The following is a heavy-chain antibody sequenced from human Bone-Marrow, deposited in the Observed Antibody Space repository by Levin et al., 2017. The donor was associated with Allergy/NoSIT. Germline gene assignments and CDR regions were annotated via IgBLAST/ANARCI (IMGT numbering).Heavy chain of an antibody. J-gene: IGHJ5*02. V-gene: IGHV1-46*03. Sequence: RASVKVSCKTSGYVFATHYMHWVRQAPRQGLEWMGLIDPSGGATTYAQNFQGRVTVTRDASTATVYLELTNLTSEDTGIYYYTRDNRMPVGGTGWFDPWGQGTLVTVFS. CDR1: GYVFATHY. CDR3: TRDNRMPVGGTGWFDP. D-gene: IGHD4-23*01. CDR2: IDPSGGAT.